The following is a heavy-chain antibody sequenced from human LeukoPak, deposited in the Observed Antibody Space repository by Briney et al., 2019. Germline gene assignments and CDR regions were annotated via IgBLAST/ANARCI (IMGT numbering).Heavy chain of an antibody. Sequence: GGSLRLSCAASGFTFSTYWMHWVRQAPGKGLLWVSRINGDGTSTKYADSVKGRFTISRDNARHTLYLHMNSLRDEDTAVYYCARGNWEPSDYWGQGTLVTVSS. J-gene: IGHJ4*02. V-gene: IGHV3-74*03. CDR3: ARGNWEPSDY. CDR1: GFTFSTYW. CDR2: INGDGTST. D-gene: IGHD7-27*01.